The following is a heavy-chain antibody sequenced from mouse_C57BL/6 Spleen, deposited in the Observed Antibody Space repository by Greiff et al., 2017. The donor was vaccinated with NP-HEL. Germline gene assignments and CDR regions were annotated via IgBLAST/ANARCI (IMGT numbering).Heavy chain of an antibody. CDR2: ISYDGSN. V-gene: IGHV3-6*01. J-gene: IGHJ1*03. CDR1: GYSITSGYY. CDR3: ARDSSYGYFDV. D-gene: IGHD1-1*01. Sequence: EVQRVESGPGLVKPSQSLSLTCSVTGYSITSGYYWNWIRQLPGNKLEWMGFISYDGSNNYNPSLKNRISITRDTSKDQFFLKLNSVTTEDTATYYCARDSSYGYFDVWGTGTTVTVSS.